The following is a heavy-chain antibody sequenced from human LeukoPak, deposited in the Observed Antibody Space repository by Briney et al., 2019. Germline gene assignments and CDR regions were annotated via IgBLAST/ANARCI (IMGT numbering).Heavy chain of an antibody. V-gene: IGHV3-23*01. CDR3: ARRRGDSSSWSYFDY. D-gene: IGHD6-13*01. CDR1: GFTFSSYA. J-gene: IGHJ4*02. Sequence: GGSLRLSCAVSGFTFSSYAMSWVRQAPGKGLEWVSAMSGSGVSTYYADSVKGRFTISRDNAKNSLYLQMNSLRAEDTAVYYCARRRGDSSSWSYFDYWGQGTLVTVSS. CDR2: MSGSGVST.